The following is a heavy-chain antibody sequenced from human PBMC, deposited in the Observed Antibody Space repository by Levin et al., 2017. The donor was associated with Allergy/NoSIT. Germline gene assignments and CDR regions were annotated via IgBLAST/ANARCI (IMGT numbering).Heavy chain of an antibody. CDR1: GFTFSSYG. CDR3: ARDRGVAAGPVDYYYGMDV. J-gene: IGHJ6*02. V-gene: IGHV3-33*01. Sequence: SCAASGFTFSSYGMHWVRQAPGKGLEWVAVIWYDGSNKYYADSVKGRFTISRDNSKNTLYLQMNSLRAEDTAVYYCARDRGVAAGPVDYYYGMDVWGQGTTVTVSS. CDR2: IWYDGSNK. D-gene: IGHD2-15*01.